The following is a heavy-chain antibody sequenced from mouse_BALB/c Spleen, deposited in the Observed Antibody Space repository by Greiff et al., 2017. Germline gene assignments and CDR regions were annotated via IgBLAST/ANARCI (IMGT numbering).Heavy chain of an antibody. J-gene: IGHJ3*01. V-gene: IGHV5-6-5*01. CDR1: GFTFSSYA. D-gene: IGHD1-1*01. CDR2: ISSGGST. CDR3: ARGAGSSFAY. Sequence: EVKLVESGGGLVKPGGSLKLSCAASGFTFSSYAMSWVRQTPEKRLEWVASISSGGSTYYPDSVKGRFTISRDNARNILYLQMSSLRSEDTAMYYCARGAGSSFAYWGQGTLVTVSA.